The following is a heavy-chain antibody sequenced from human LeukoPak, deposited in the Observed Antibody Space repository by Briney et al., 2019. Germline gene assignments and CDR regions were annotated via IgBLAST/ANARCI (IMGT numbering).Heavy chain of an antibody. Sequence: SETLSLTCAVYGGSFSVYYWSWIRQPPGKGLEWIGEINHSGSTNYNPSLKSRVTISVDTSKNQFSLKLSSVTAADTAVYYCARDRKGTVTTSFDYWGQGTLVTVSS. D-gene: IGHD4-11*01. J-gene: IGHJ4*02. CDR1: GGSFSVYY. CDR2: INHSGST. V-gene: IGHV4-34*01. CDR3: ARDRKGTVTTSFDY.